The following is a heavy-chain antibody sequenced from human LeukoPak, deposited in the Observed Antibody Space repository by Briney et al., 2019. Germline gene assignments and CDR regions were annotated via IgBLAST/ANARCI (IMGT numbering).Heavy chain of an antibody. J-gene: IGHJ4*02. D-gene: IGHD3-22*01. Sequence: ASVKVSCKVSGYTFTSYYMHWVRQAPGQGLEWMGIINPSGGSTSYAQKFQGRVTMTRNTSISTAYMELSSMRSEDTAVYYCARGPHYYDSSGYYYVSNYWGQGTLVTVSS. CDR1: GYTFTSYY. CDR3: ARGPHYYDSSGYYYVSNY. V-gene: IGHV1-46*01. CDR2: INPSGGST.